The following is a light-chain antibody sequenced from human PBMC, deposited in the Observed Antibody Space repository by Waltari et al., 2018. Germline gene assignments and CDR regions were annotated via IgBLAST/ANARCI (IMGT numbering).Light chain of an antibody. CDR3: AAWDDSLNDFWV. CDR2: NDN. Sequence: QSVLTQPPSASGTPGPRVTISCSGSSPNTGNNPVHWYQQPPGSTPKCLIYNDNPRPSGVPDRFSGSKSGTSASLAISGLQSDDEADYYCAAWDDSLNDFWVFGGGTKLTVL. V-gene: IGLV1-44*01. CDR1: SPNTGNNP. J-gene: IGLJ3*02.